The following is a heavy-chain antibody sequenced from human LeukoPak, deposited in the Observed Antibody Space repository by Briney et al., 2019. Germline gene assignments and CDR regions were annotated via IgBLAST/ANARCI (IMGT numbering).Heavy chain of an antibody. CDR2: MIHSGST. D-gene: IGHD6-13*01. Sequence: PSETLSLTCAVYGGSFSGYSWSWIRQPPGKGLEWVGEMIHSGSTNYNPSLESRVTISVDTSKNQFSLKVSSVTAADTAVYYCARSMVLIAAAGKGFDYWGQGTLVTVSS. CDR1: GGSFSGYS. CDR3: ARSMVLIAAAGKGFDY. V-gene: IGHV4-34*12. J-gene: IGHJ4*02.